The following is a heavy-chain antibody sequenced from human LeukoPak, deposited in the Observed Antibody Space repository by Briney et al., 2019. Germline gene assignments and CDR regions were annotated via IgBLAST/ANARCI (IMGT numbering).Heavy chain of an antibody. CDR3: ARDLQQGGSSWPNWFDP. D-gene: IGHD6-13*01. Sequence: PGGSLRLSCAASGFTFSSYAMSWVRQAPGKGLEWVSAISGSGGSTYYADSVKGRFTISRDNSKNTLYLQMNSLRAEDTAVYYCARDLQQGGSSWPNWFDPWGQGTLVTVSS. V-gene: IGHV3-23*01. CDR2: ISGSGGST. J-gene: IGHJ5*02. CDR1: GFTFSSYA.